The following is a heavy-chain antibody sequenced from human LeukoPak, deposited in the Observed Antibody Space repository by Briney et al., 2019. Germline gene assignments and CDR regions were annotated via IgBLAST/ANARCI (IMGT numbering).Heavy chain of an antibody. CDR2: IYTSGST. Sequence: SETLSLTCTVSGGSISSYYWSWIRQPPGKGLEWIGYIYTSGSTNYNPSLKSRVTISVDTSKNQFSLKLSSVTAADTAVYYCARLRMRWLQLQYFDYWGQGTLVTVPS. V-gene: IGHV4-4*09. D-gene: IGHD5-24*01. CDR1: GGSISSYY. CDR3: ARLRMRWLQLQYFDY. J-gene: IGHJ4*02.